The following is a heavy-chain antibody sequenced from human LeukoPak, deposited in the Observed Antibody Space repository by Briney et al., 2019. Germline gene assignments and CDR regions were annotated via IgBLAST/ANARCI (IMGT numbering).Heavy chain of an antibody. CDR2: ISYDGTNK. CDR3: ANSIQELFDY. Sequence: GGSLRLSCAASGFTFSNYGMHWVRQAPGKGLEWVAVISYDGTNKYYADSVKGRFTISRDNSKNTLSLQMNSLRTEDTAVYYCANSIQELFDYWGQGTLVTVSS. CDR1: GFTFSNYG. D-gene: IGHD6-13*01. V-gene: IGHV3-30*18. J-gene: IGHJ4*02.